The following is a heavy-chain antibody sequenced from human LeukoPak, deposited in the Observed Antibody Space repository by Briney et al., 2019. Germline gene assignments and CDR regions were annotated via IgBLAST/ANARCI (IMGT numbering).Heavy chain of an antibody. J-gene: IGHJ4*02. D-gene: IGHD3-10*01. CDR2: IYTSGST. Sequence: PSETLSLTCSVSGGSISSYYWSWIRQPPGKGLEWIGYIYTSGSTNYNPSLKSRVTISVDTSKNQFSLKLSSVTAADTAVYYCARRTWGVYFFDYWGQGTLVTVSS. CDR1: GGSISSYY. V-gene: IGHV4-4*09. CDR3: ARRTWGVYFFDY.